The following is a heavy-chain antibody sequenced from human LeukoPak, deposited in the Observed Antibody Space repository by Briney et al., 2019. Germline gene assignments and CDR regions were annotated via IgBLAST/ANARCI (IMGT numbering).Heavy chain of an antibody. V-gene: IGHV4-34*01. Sequence: SETLSLTCAVYGWSFSGYYWSWIRQPPGKGLEWIGEINHSGSTNYNPSLKSRVTISVDTSKNQFSLKLSSVTAADTAVYYCAGGLGGYSYGGIDYWGQGTLVTVSS. CDR1: GWSFSGYY. J-gene: IGHJ4*02. CDR3: AGGLGGYSYGGIDY. D-gene: IGHD5-18*01. CDR2: INHSGST.